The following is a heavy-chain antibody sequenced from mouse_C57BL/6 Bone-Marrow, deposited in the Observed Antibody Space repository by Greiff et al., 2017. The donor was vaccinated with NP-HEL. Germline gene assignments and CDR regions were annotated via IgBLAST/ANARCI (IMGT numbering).Heavy chain of an antibody. D-gene: IGHD2-2*01. CDR3: AREGRWLRRGYWYFDF. V-gene: IGHV1-53*01. Sequence: QVQLQQPGTELVKPGTSVKLSCKSSGYTFTSYWMHWVKQRPGQGLEWIGNINPSNGGTNYNEKFKSKATLTVDKSSSTAYMQLSSLTSDDSAVYYCAREGRWLRRGYWYFDFWDTGTTVTGSS. CDR2: INPSNGGT. CDR1: GYTFTSYW. J-gene: IGHJ1*03.